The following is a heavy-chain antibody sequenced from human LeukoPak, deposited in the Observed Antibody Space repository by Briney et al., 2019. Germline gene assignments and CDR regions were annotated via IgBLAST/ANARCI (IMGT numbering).Heavy chain of an antibody. CDR2: ISSSSSYI. D-gene: IGHD3-10*01. V-gene: IGHV3-21*01. J-gene: IGHJ2*01. CDR1: GFTFSSYS. CDR3: ARDPGNWYFDL. Sequence: KTGGSLRLSCAASGFTFSSYSMNWVRQAPGKGLEWVSYISSSSSYIYHADSVKGRFAISRDNAKNSLYLQMNSLRAEDTAVYYCARDPGNWYFDLWGRGTLVTVSS.